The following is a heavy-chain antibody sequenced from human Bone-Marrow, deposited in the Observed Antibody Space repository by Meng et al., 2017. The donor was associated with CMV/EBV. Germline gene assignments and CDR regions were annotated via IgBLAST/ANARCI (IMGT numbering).Heavy chain of an antibody. CDR2: IKQDGSEK. D-gene: IGHD3-3*01. Sequence: GGSLRLSCAASGFTFSSYWMSWVRQAPGKGLEWVANIKQDGSEKYYVDSVKGRFTISRDNAKNSLYMQMNSLSAEDTAVYYCARVPTYYDFWSGHPPGAFDIWGQGTMVTVSS. J-gene: IGHJ3*02. CDR3: ARVPTYYDFWSGHPPGAFDI. V-gene: IGHV3-7*01. CDR1: GFTFSSYW.